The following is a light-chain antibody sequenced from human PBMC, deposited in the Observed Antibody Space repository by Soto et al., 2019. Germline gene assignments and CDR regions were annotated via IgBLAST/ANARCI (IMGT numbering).Light chain of an antibody. CDR1: QGIRSD. CDR3: LQDYKYPRT. V-gene: IGKV1-6*02. CDR2: AAS. Sequence: AIQMTQSPSSLSASVGDRVTMSCRASQGIRSDLGWYQQKPGKAPKLLNYAASTLQSGVPSRFSGSGSGTDFTLTISSLPPEDLATYYCLQDYKYPRTFGQGTKVEIK. J-gene: IGKJ1*01.